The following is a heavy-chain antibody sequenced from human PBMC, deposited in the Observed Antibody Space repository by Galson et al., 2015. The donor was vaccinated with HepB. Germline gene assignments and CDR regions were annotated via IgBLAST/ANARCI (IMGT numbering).Heavy chain of an antibody. J-gene: IGHJ3*02. CDR3: ARDSRLLSSGWYSSAFDI. CDR1: GFTFSSYA. D-gene: IGHD6-19*01. Sequence: SLRLSCAASGFTFSSYAMHWVRQAPGKGLEWVAVISYDGSNKYYADSVKGRFTISRDNSKNTLYLQMNSLRAEDTAVYYCARDSRLLSSGWYSSAFDIWGQGTMVTVSS. V-gene: IGHV3-30*04. CDR2: ISYDGSNK.